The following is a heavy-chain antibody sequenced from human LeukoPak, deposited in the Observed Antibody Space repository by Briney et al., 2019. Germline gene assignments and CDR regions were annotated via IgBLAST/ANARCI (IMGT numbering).Heavy chain of an antibody. CDR2: ISHDGDTQ. D-gene: IGHD1-1*01. V-gene: IGHV3-30-3*01. J-gene: IGHJ3*02. Sequence: GGSLRLSCAASGFTFSNYAMHWVRQAPGKGLTWVAVISHDGDTQFYADFVKGRFTISRDNSKNTLYLQMNRLKSDDTARYYCARPAGAGTPDPLDIWGQGTMVTVSS. CDR1: GFTFSNYA. CDR3: ARPAGAGTPDPLDI.